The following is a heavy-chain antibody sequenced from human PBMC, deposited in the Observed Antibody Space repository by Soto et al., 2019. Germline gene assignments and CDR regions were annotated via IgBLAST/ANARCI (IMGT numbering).Heavy chain of an antibody. CDR1: GGTFSSYA. CDR2: IIPIFGTA. Sequence: SVKVSCKASGGTFSSYAISWVRQAPGQGLEWMGGIIPIFGTANYAQKFQGRVTITADESTSTAYMELSSLRSEDTAVYYCASQVLSTVTMWGPGYYYYYGMDFWGQGTTVTGSS. V-gene: IGHV1-69*13. D-gene: IGHD4-17*01. J-gene: IGHJ6*02. CDR3: ASQVLSTVTMWGPGYYYYYGMDF.